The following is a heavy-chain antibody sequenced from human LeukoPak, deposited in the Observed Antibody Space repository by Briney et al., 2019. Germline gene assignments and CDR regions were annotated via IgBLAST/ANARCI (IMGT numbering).Heavy chain of an antibody. CDR1: GFTFSSYW. Sequence: GGSLRLSCAASGFTFSSYWMSWVRQAPGKGLEWVANIKQDGSEKYYVDSVKGRFTISRDNAKNSLYLQMNSLRAEDTAVYYCAKCEVSFFASFYNVVEKWGQGTLVTVSS. V-gene: IGHV3-7*03. CDR2: IKQDGSEK. CDR3: AKCEVSFFASFYNVVEK. J-gene: IGHJ4*02. D-gene: IGHD2-15*01.